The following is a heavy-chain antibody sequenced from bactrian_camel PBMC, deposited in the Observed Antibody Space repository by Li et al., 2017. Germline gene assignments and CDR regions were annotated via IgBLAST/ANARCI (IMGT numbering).Heavy chain of an antibody. CDR3: VRDPLTAGSDTEVFVH. Sequence: DVQLVESGGGSVQPGGSLRLSCDASGYTYSSNCMGWFRQAPGKGLEWVSTIATRGTTYYTDSVKGRFTISRDNDKNMVYLQMSSLQLEDTAVYYCVRDPLTAGSDTEVFVHWAQGTQVTVS. J-gene: IGHJ4*01. D-gene: IGHD5*01. V-gene: IGHV3S40*01. CDR1: GYTYSSNC. CDR2: IATRGTT.